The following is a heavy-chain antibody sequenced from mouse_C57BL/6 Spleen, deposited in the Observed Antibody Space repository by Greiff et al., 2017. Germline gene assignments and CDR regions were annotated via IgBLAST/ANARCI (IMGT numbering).Heavy chain of an antibody. V-gene: IGHV1-59*01. J-gene: IGHJ3*01. CDR3: ARRGNEGFAY. Sequence: QVQLQQPGAELVRPGTSVKLSCKASGYTFTSYWMHWVKQRPGQGLEWIGVIDPSDSYTNYNQKFKGKATLTVDTSSSTAYMQLSSLTSEDSAVYYCARRGNEGFAYWGQGTRVTVSA. CDR1: GYTFTSYW. CDR2: IDPSDSYT. D-gene: IGHD2-1*01.